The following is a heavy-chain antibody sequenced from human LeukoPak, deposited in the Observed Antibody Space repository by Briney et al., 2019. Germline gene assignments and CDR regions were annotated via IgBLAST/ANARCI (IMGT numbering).Heavy chain of an antibody. V-gene: IGHV4-61*02. D-gene: IGHD3-10*01. CDR1: GGSISSGSYY. CDR2: IYTSGST. Sequence: SQTLSLTCTVSGGSISSGSYYWSWIRQPAGKGLEWIGRIYTSGSTNYNPSLKSRVTISVDTSKNQFSLKLSSVTAADTAVYYCASAPLLWFGEGGYYFDYWGQGTLVTVSS. CDR3: ASAPLLWFGEGGYYFDY. J-gene: IGHJ4*02.